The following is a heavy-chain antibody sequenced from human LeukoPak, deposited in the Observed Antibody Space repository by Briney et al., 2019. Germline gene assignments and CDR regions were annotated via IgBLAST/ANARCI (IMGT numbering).Heavy chain of an antibody. V-gene: IGHV3-7*01. D-gene: IGHD5-24*01. Sequence: GESLRLSCAASGFTFKKYWMNWVRQVPGKGLECLANIKEDGSETYYADSVKGRFTISRDNPKNLLFLQINSLRVEDTAVYYCARETPRRGEARDGYRWGQGTLVTVSS. CDR1: GFTFKKYW. CDR3: ARETPRRGEARDGYR. J-gene: IGHJ4*02. CDR2: IKEDGSET.